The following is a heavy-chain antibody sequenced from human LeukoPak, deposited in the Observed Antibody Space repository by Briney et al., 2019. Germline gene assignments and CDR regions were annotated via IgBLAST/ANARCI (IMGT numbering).Heavy chain of an antibody. D-gene: IGHD3-10*01. J-gene: IGHJ4*02. CDR3: ARDLAGHYYGSGSSFDY. V-gene: IGHV3-7*01. CDR1: GFTFNNYW. CDR2: IREDGSEK. Sequence: GGSLRLSCAASGFTFNNYWMSWVRQAPGKGLEWVANIREDGSEKYYVDSVKGQFTISRDNAKNSLFLQMNYLRAEDTAIYYCARDLAGHYYGSGSSFDYWGQGTLVTVSS.